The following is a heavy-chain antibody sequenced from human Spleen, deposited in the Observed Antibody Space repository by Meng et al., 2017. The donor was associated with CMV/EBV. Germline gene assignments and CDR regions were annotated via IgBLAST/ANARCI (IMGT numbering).Heavy chain of an antibody. J-gene: IGHJ4*02. CDR1: QFTFSKHW. D-gene: IGHD3-16*01. CDR2: IKEDGSEE. Sequence: GGSLRLSCAASQFTFSKHWMSWVRQAPGKGLEWVANIKEDGSEEYYVDSVKGRFTISRDNAKNSLYLQMNGLRVEDTAVYYCAKDHPSPGNVLGGIGYWGQGTLVTVSS. V-gene: IGHV3-7*03. CDR3: AKDHPSPGNVLGGIGY.